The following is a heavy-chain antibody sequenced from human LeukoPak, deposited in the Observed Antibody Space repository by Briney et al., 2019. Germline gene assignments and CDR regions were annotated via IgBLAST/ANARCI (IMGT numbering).Heavy chain of an antibody. Sequence: SETLSLTCAVSGGSISSGGYSWSWIRQPPGKGLEWIGYIYHSGSTYYNPSLKSRITLSIDRSKNQFSLKLSSVTAADPAVYYCATDNSYGSGSYYTWGQGTLVTVSS. D-gene: IGHD3-10*01. CDR2: IYHSGST. CDR1: GGSISSGGYS. V-gene: IGHV4-30-2*01. J-gene: IGHJ4*02. CDR3: ATDNSYGSGSYYT.